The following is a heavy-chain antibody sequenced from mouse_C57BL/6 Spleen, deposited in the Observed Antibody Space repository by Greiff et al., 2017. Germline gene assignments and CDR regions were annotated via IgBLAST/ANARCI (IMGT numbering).Heavy chain of an antibody. D-gene: IGHD1-1*01. J-gene: IGHJ1*03. Sequence: QVQLQQPGAELVRPGSSVKLSCKASGYTFTSYWMDWVKQRPGQGLEWIGNIYPSDSETHYNQKFKDKATLTVDKSSSTAYMQLSSLTSEDSAVYYCARDYYYYGSSYNWYFDVWGTGTTGTVSS. CDR3: ARDYYYYGSSYNWYFDV. CDR1: GYTFTSYW. CDR2: IYPSDSET. V-gene: IGHV1-61*01.